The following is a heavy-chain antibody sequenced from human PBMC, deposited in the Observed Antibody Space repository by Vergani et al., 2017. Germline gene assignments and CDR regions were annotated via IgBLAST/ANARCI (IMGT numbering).Heavy chain of an antibody. CDR3: AGEGSGSNRMAFDI. CDR2: MNPNSGNT. Sequence: QVQLVQSGAEVKKPGASVKVSCKASGYTFTSYDINWVRQATGQGLEWMGWMNPNSGNTGYAHKFQGRVTMTRNTSISTAYMELSSLRSEDTAEYYCAGEGSGSNRMAFDIWGQGTMVTVSS. CDR1: GYTFTSYD. D-gene: IGHD1-26*01. V-gene: IGHV1-8*01. J-gene: IGHJ3*02.